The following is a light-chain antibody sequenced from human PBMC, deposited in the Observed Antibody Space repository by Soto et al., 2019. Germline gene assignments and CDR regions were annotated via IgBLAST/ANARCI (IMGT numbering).Light chain of an antibody. CDR3: TSYRSATLFV. V-gene: IGLV2-14*03. CDR1: SSDVGSYNY. Sequence: QSALTQPASVSGSPGQSIAISCTGTSSDVGSYNYVSWYQQHPGKAPKLMIYDVTNRPSGVSSRFSGSKSGNTASLTISGLQAEDEADYYCTSYRSATLFVFGTGTKVTVL. J-gene: IGLJ1*01. CDR2: DVT.